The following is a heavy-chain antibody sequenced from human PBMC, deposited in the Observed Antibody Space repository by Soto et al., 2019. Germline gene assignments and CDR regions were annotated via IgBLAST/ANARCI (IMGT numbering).Heavy chain of an antibody. V-gene: IGHV4-4*02. J-gene: IGHJ4*02. Sequence: QVQLQESGTGQVRPSGTLSLTCAVSGGSINDNNWRSWVRQPPGKGLEWIGEIYRSGTANYNPSLDSRVIISIDQSNNQISLHLYSVTAADSAVYYCARHIWVPGTGGFDYWGQGTLVTVSS. CDR1: GGSINDNNW. CDR2: IYRSGTA. CDR3: ARHIWVPGTGGFDY. D-gene: IGHD2-21*01.